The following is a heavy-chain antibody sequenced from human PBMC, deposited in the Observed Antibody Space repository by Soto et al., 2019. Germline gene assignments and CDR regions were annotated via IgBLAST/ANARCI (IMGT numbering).Heavy chain of an antibody. V-gene: IGHV5-51*01. CDR3: AISGITTSLVDAFYI. D-gene: IGHD3-10*01. Sequence: PGESLKISCKGSGYSFTSYWIGWVRQMPGKGLEWMGIIYPGDSDTRYSPSLQGQVTISADKSISTAYLQWSSLKASDTAMYYCAISGITTSLVDAFYIWGKGTMVPVSS. CDR1: GYSFTSYW. J-gene: IGHJ3*02. CDR2: IYPGDSDT.